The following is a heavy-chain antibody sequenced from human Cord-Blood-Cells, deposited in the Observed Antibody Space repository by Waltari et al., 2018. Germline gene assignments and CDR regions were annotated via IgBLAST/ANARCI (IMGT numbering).Heavy chain of an antibody. V-gene: IGHV3-9*01. D-gene: IGHD2-8*02. J-gene: IGHJ4*02. CDR1: GFTFDDYA. Sequence: EVQLVESGGGLVQPGRSLRLSCAASGFTFDDYAMHWVRQAPGKGLEWVSGISWNSGSIGYADSVKGRFTISRDNAKNSLYLQMNSLRAEDTALYYCAKDSRSTGLDFFDYWGQGTLVTVSS. CDR2: ISWNSGSI. CDR3: AKDSRSTGLDFFDY.